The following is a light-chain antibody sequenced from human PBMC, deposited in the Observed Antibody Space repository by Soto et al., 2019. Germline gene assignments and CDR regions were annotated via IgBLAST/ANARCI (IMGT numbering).Light chain of an antibody. CDR2: GAS. CDR1: QSVSSN. Sequence: EIVMTQSPATMSVSPGASATLSCRASQSVSSNLAWYQQKPGQAPRLLIYGASTRATGIPARFSGSGSGTEFTLTISSLQSEDFAVYYCQQYNNWPRTFGQGTKVDI. V-gene: IGKV3-15*01. CDR3: QQYNNWPRT. J-gene: IGKJ1*01.